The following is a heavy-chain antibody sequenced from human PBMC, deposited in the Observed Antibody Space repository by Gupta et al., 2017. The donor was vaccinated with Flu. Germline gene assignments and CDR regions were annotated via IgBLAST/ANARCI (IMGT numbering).Heavy chain of an antibody. Sequence: QVRLVESGGGVVQPGRSLTLSCEASGFTFSLYGMHWVRQAPGKGLEWVAVTWNDGSYKYYGDSVKGRFTVSRDNSKNTAYLHMNTLRAEDSGVYYCARQGKSGTTETGFDYWGQGTLVTVSS. CDR3: ARQGKSGTTETGFDY. CDR2: TWNDGSYK. V-gene: IGHV3-33*01. D-gene: IGHD3-10*01. CDR1: GFTFSLYG. J-gene: IGHJ4*02.